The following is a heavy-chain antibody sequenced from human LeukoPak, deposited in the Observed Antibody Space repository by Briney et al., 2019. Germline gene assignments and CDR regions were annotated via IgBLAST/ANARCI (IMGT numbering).Heavy chain of an antibody. CDR3: ARGSAKYYHYGTDV. J-gene: IGHJ6*02. D-gene: IGHD5-18*01. Sequence: SVRVSCKASGGTFNSYAISWVRQAPGQGLEWMGGIIPMFGTSTSAQKFQGRVTITADESTSTAYMELSSLSSEDTALYYCARGSAKYYHYGTDVWGQGTTITVSS. CDR1: GGTFNSYA. CDR2: IIPMFGTS. V-gene: IGHV1-69*13.